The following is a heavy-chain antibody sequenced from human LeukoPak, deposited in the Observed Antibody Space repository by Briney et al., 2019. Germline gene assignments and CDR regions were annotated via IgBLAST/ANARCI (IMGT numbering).Heavy chain of an antibody. J-gene: IGHJ6*02. CDR3: ARDLFPYYYDSSGYGMDV. CDR1: GFTFSSYS. Sequence: PGGSLRLSCAASGFTFSSYSMNWVRQAPGKGLEWVSSISSSSSYIYYADSVKGRFTISRDNAKNSLYLQMNSLRAEDTAVYYCARDLFPYYYDSSGYGMDVWGQGTTVTVSS. D-gene: IGHD3-22*01. V-gene: IGHV3-21*01. CDR2: ISSSSSYI.